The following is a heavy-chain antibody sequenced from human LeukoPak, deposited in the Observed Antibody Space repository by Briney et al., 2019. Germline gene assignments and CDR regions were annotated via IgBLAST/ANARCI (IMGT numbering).Heavy chain of an antibody. V-gene: IGHV6-1*01. J-gene: IGHJ4*02. CDR2: TYYRSKWYY. CDR1: GDSVSSNSAA. CDR3: ARDPVGGSTIFDY. Sequence: SQTLSLTCAIPGDSVSSNSAAWNWIRQSPSRGLEWLGRTYYRSKWYYDYAVAVKSRISINPDTSKNQFSLQLSSVTPEDTAVYYCARDPVGGSTIFDYWGQGTLVTVSS. D-gene: IGHD1-26*01.